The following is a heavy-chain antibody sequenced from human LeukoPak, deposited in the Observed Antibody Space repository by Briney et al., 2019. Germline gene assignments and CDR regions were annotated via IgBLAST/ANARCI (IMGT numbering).Heavy chain of an antibody. D-gene: IGHD3-22*01. J-gene: IGHJ4*02. CDR1: GGSISSYY. CDR3: ARADYVSSGYQYYFDY. Sequence: PSETLSLTCTVSGGSISSYYWSWIRQPPGKGLEWIGYIYYSGSTNYNPSLKSRVTISVDTSKNQFSLKLSSVTAADTAVYYCARADYVSSGYQYYFDYWGQGTLVTVSS. CDR2: IYYSGST. V-gene: IGHV4-59*01.